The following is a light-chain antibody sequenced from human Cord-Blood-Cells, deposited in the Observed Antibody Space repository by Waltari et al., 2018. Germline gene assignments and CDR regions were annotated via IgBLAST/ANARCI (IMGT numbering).Light chain of an antibody. J-gene: IGLJ3*02. V-gene: IGLV2-23*01. CDR2: EGS. Sequence: QTALTHPPPVSGSYGQSSPISCTGTSSAVGSYTLVSWYQQHPGKASNLMIYEGSKRPSGVSNRFSGSKSDNTASLTISGLQAEDDADYYCCSYAGSSTLVFCGGTKLTVL. CDR3: CSYAGSSTLV. CDR1: SSAVGSYTL.